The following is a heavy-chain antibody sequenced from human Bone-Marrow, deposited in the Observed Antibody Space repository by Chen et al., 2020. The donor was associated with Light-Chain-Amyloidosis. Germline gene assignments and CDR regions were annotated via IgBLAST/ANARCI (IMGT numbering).Heavy chain of an antibody. V-gene: IGHV3-53*01. D-gene: IGHD2-15*01. Sequence: EVQLVESGGGLIQPGGSLRLSCAASGFTVSSNYMSWDRQAPGKGLEWVSVIYSGGSTYYADSVKGRFTISRDNSKNTLYLQMNSLRAEDTAVYYCARLGYCSGGSCDSYAFDIWGQGTMVTVSS. CDR2: IYSGGST. CDR1: GFTVSSNY. CDR3: ARLGYCSGGSCDSYAFDI. J-gene: IGHJ3*02.